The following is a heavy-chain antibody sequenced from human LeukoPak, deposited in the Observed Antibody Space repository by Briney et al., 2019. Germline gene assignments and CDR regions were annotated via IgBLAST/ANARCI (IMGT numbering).Heavy chain of an antibody. D-gene: IGHD3-22*01. CDR1: GFAFSSYT. CDR2: ISGSGRNT. Sequence: GGSLRLSCAASGFAFSSYTMNWVRQAPVKGLEWVATISGSGRNTYYADSVKGRFAISRDNSKNTLYLQMTSPRAEDTAVYYCVTNYYDSSSYHPDFDYWGQGALVTVSS. J-gene: IGHJ4*02. V-gene: IGHV3-23*01. CDR3: VTNYYDSSSYHPDFDY.